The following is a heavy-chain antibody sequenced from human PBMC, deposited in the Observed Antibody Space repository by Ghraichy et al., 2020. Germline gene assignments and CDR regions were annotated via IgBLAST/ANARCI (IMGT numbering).Heavy chain of an antibody. CDR3: ARLRRGTVTTSGFSD. CDR2: INPNSGGT. D-gene: IGHD4-17*01. CDR1: GYTFTGYY. J-gene: IGHJ4*02. Sequence: ASVKVSCKASGYTFTGYYMHWVRQAPGQGLEWMGWINPNSGGTNYAQKFQGRVTMTRDTSISTAYMELSRLRSDDTAVYYCARLRRGTVTTSGFSDWGQGTLVTVSS. V-gene: IGHV1-2*02.